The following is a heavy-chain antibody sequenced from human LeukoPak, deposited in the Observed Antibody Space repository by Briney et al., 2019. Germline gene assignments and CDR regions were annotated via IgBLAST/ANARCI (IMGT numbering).Heavy chain of an antibody. D-gene: IGHD6-19*01. V-gene: IGHV3-66*01. CDR1: GFTVSSNY. CDR2: IYSGGST. Sequence: GGSLRLSCAASGFTVSSNYMSWVRQAPGKGLEWVSVIYSGGSTYYADSVKGRFTISRDNAKNSLYLQMNSLRAEDTAVYYCARDIRSSGWYYWGQGTLVTVSS. J-gene: IGHJ4*02. CDR3: ARDIRSSGWYY.